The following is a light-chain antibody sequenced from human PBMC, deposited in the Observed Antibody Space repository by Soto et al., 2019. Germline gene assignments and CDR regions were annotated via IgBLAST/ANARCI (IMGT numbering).Light chain of an antibody. Sequence: DIVMTQSPDSLAVSLGERATINCKSSRSVLYSSNNKNYLVWYQQKSGQPPKLPISWASIRESGVPDRFSGSGSGTDFTLTISSLQAEDVAVYYCQQYYSTPPTFGQGTKVDIK. V-gene: IGKV4-1*01. CDR1: RSVLYSSNNKNY. J-gene: IGKJ1*01. CDR2: WAS. CDR3: QQYYSTPPT.